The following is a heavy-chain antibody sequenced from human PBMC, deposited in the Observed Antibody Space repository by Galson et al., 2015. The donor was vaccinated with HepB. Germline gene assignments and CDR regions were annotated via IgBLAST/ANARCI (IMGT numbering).Heavy chain of an antibody. D-gene: IGHD2-21*02. CDR2: IKHDGIEK. CDR3: AREGLREAFDS. Sequence: SLRLSCAASGFTLSSYWMAWVRQAPGKGLEWVANIKHDGIEKYYVDSVKGRFTISRGNAKNSLFLQMNSLRAEDTAIYYCAREGLREAFDSWGQGTMVTVSS. V-gene: IGHV3-7*01. J-gene: IGHJ3*02. CDR1: GFTLSSYW.